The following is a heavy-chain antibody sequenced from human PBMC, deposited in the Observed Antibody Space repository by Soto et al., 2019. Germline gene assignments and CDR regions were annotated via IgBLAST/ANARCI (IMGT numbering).Heavy chain of an antibody. Sequence: EVQLVQSGAEVKKPGESLKISCKGSGYSFTSYWIGWVRQMPGKGLEWMGIIYPGDCDTRYSPSFQGQVTISADKSISPAYLQWSILKASDTAMYYCARPNTFGGVMGLGRIDIWGQGTMVTVSS. V-gene: IGHV5-51*03. D-gene: IGHD3-16*01. J-gene: IGHJ3*02. CDR2: IYPGDCDT. CDR1: GYSFTSYW. CDR3: ARPNTFGGVMGLGRIDI.